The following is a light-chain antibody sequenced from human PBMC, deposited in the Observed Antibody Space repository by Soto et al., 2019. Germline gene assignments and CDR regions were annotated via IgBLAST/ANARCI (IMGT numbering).Light chain of an antibody. Sequence: QSVLTQPPSASGTPGQRVTISCSGSSSNIGSNTVNWYQQLPGTAPKLLIYSNNQRPSGVPDRVSGSKSGTSASLAISDLQAEDEADYYCQSYDSGLIGLIFGTGTKVTVL. CDR1: SSNIGSNT. CDR2: SNN. V-gene: IGLV1-44*01. CDR3: QSYDSGLIGLI. J-gene: IGLJ1*01.